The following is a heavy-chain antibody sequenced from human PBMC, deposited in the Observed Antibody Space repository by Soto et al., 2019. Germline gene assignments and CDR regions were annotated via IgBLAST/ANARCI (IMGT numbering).Heavy chain of an antibody. CDR3: AKGGSGNYLTYYYYYGMDV. V-gene: IGHV3-30*18. D-gene: IGHD1-26*01. J-gene: IGHJ6*02. CDR2: ISYDGNNK. Sequence: LRLSCAASGFSLSNNGMHWVRQAPGKGLEWVAVISYDGNNKYHADSVKGRFTISRDNSKNTVYLEMNNLRAEDTAMYYCAKGGSGNYLTYYYYYGMDVWGQGTTVTVSS. CDR1: GFSLSNNG.